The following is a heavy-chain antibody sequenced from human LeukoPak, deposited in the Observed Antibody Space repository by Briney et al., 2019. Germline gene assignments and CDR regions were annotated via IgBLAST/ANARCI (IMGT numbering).Heavy chain of an antibody. Sequence: GESLKISCKGSGYSFTSYWIGWVRQMPGKGLEWMGLIYPGDSDTRYSPSFQGQVTISDDKSISTAYLQWSSLKASDTAMYYCARGNDFWSGYRRYYFDYWGQGTLVTVSS. CDR1: GYSFTSYW. D-gene: IGHD3-3*01. CDR3: ARGNDFWSGYRRYYFDY. J-gene: IGHJ4*02. V-gene: IGHV5-51*01. CDR2: IYPGDSDT.